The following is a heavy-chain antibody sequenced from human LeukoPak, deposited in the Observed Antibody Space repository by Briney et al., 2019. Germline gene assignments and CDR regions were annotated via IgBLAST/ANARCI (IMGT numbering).Heavy chain of an antibody. CDR3: ARDYYDSSGYTLRAN. CDR1: GIILSSYW. J-gene: IGHJ4*02. Sequence: GGSLTLSCAASGIILSSYWMSWVRQAPGKGLEWVANIKQDGSEKYYVDSVKGRFTISRDNTKTSLYLQMNSLRAEDTAVYYCARDYYDSSGYTLRANWGQGTLVTVSS. V-gene: IGHV3-7*01. CDR2: IKQDGSEK. D-gene: IGHD3-22*01.